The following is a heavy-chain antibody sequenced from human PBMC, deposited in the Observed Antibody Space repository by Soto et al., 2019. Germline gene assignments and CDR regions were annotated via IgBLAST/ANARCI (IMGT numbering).Heavy chain of an antibody. V-gene: IGHV1-24*01. D-gene: IGHD4-17*01. CDR3: TTYHGDYNFDH. CDR2: FDPDEDET. J-gene: IGHJ5*02. CDR1: GYTLNEVA. Sequence: QVQLVQSGAEVKKPGASVKVSCKVSGYTLNEVAMHCVRQAPGKGLEWLGGFDPDEDETIYAQHFQGRVTMTEDTSTDTVYMELSSLRSDDTALYFCTTYHGDYNFDHWGQGTLVTVSS.